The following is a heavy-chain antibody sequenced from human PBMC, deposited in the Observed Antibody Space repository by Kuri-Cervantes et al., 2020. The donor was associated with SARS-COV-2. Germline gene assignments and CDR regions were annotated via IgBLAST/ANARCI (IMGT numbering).Heavy chain of an antibody. CDR1: GFTFSSYW. J-gene: IGHJ6*02. V-gene: IGHV3-74*01. Sequence: GESLKISCAASGFTFSSYWMHWVRQAPGKGLVWVSRINSDGSSTSYADSVKGRFTISRDNAKNTLYLQMNCLRAEDTAVYYCARDRYDFWSGLGYYYYGMDVWGQGTTVTVSS. CDR2: INSDGSST. CDR3: ARDRYDFWSGLGYYYYGMDV. D-gene: IGHD3-3*01.